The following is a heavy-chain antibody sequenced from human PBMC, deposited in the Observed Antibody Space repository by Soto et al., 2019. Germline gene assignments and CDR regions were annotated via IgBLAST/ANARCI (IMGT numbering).Heavy chain of an antibody. Sequence: GGSLRLSCAASGFTVSSNYMSWVRQAPGKGLEWVSVIYSGGSTYYADSVKGRFTISRDNSKNTLYLQMNSLRAEDTAVYYCARDYASSGYWFDYWGQGTLVTVSS. CDR2: IYSGGST. CDR3: ARDYASSGYWFDY. D-gene: IGHD3-22*01. CDR1: GFTVSSNY. V-gene: IGHV3-66*01. J-gene: IGHJ4*02.